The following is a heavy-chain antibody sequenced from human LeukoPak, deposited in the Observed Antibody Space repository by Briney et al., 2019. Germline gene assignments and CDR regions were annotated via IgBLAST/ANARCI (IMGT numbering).Heavy chain of an antibody. CDR3: ARTQYGGYVNY. V-gene: IGHV4-59*08. J-gene: IGHJ4*02. Sequence: SETLSLTCTVSGGSISSYYWSWIRQPPGKGLEWIGYIYYSGSTNYNPSLKSRVTISEDTSKNQFSLKLSSVTAADTAVYYCARTQYGGYVNYWGQGTLVTVSS. D-gene: IGHD4/OR15-4a*01. CDR1: GGSISSYY. CDR2: IYYSGST.